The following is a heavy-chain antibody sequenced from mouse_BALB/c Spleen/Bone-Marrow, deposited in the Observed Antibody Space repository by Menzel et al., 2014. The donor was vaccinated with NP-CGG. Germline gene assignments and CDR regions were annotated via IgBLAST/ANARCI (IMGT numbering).Heavy chain of an antibody. D-gene: IGHD2-12*01. V-gene: IGHV1S81*02. CDR3: IRSRRAMDY. CDR1: GYTFSSDY. Sequence: VQLQQSGAELVKPGASVKLSCKASGYTFSSDYMYWVKQRPGQGLEWIGEINPSNGGTNFNEKFKSKATLTVDKSSSTAYMQLSSLTSEDSAVYYCIRSRRAMDYWGQGTSVTVSS. J-gene: IGHJ4*01. CDR2: INPSNGGT.